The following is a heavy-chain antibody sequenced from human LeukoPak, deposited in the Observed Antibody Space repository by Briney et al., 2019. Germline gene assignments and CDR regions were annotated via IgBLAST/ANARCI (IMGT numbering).Heavy chain of an antibody. CDR3: ATWRGSGWYYFDY. D-gene: IGHD6-19*01. CDR2: ISYDGSNK. Sequence: GRSLRLSCGASGFTFSSYGMHWVRQAPGKGLKWVAVISYDGSNKYYADSVKGRFTISRDNSKNTLYLQMNSLRAEDTAVYYCATWRGSGWYYFDYWGQGTLVTVSS. CDR1: GFTFSSYG. J-gene: IGHJ4*02. V-gene: IGHV3-30*03.